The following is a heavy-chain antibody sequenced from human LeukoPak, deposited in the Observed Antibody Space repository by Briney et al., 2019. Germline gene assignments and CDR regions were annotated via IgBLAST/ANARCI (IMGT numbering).Heavy chain of an antibody. V-gene: IGHV3-74*03. Sequence: GGSLRLSCVASGFTFSSYWMHWVRQAPGKGLVWVSRIDSDGRSTTYADSVKGRFTISRDNAKNTLYLQMNSLRAEDTAVYYCVRDGVSTIPLDYWGQGSLVTVSS. J-gene: IGHJ4*02. CDR3: VRDGVSTIPLDY. D-gene: IGHD2-21*01. CDR1: GFTFSSYW. CDR2: IDSDGRST.